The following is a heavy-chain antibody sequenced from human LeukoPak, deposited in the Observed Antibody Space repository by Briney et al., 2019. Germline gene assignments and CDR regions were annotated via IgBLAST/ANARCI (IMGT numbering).Heavy chain of an antibody. CDR1: GGSISSRIYY. CDR2: NYFSGTT. J-gene: IGHJ3*02. D-gene: IGHD1-26*01. V-gene: IGHV4-39*01. CDR3: ARLSLGAGGGSKTLAPFDI. Sequence: SETLSLTCIVSGGSISSRIYYWGWIRKPPGKGLEWNGSNYFSGTTYYSPTLKSRVTISVDTSKKQFSLKLSSVTAADTAVYYCARLSLGAGGGSKTLAPFDIWGQGTMVTVSS.